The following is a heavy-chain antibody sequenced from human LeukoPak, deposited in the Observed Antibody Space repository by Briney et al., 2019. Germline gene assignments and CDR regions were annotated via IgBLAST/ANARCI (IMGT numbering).Heavy chain of an antibody. D-gene: IGHD4-11*01. CDR2: IRSKAYGATT. CDR1: GFTFGDYA. V-gene: IGHV3-49*04. J-gene: IGHJ1*01. Sequence: GGSLRLSCTASGFTFGDYAMSWVRQAPGKGLEWVGFIRSKAYGATTEYAASVKGRFTISRDDAKSIAYLQMNSLKTEDTAVYYCTRGPPGVTVTYFQHWGQGTLVTVSS. CDR3: TRGPPGVTVTYFQH.